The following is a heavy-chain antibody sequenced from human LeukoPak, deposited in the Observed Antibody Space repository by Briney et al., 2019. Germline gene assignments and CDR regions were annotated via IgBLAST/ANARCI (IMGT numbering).Heavy chain of an antibody. Sequence: GASVTVSCKASGYTFTSYGISWVRQAPGQGLEWMGWISAYNGNTNYAQKLQGRVTMTTDTSTSTAYMELRSLRSDDTAVYYCARVILWFGELLTPTFDYWGQGTLVTVSS. CDR1: GYTFTSYG. CDR2: ISAYNGNT. V-gene: IGHV1-18*01. CDR3: ARVILWFGELLTPTFDY. J-gene: IGHJ4*02. D-gene: IGHD3-10*01.